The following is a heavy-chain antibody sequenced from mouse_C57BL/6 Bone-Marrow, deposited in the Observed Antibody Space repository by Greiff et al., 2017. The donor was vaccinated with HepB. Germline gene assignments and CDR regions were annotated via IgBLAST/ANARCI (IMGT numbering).Heavy chain of an antibody. CDR1: GYTFTSYW. V-gene: IGHV1-64*01. CDR3: AREEINGHFDY. J-gene: IGHJ2*01. Sequence: QVQLQQPGAELVKPGASVKLSCKASGYTFTSYWMHWVKQRPGQGLEWIGMIHPNSGSTNYNEKFKSKATLTVDKSSSTAYMQLSSLTSEDSAVYYCAREEINGHFDYWGQGTTLTVSS. CDR2: IHPNSGST. D-gene: IGHD1-1*02.